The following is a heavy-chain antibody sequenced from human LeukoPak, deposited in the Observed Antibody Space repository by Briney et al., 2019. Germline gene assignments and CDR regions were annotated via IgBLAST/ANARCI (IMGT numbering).Heavy chain of an antibody. CDR1: GGSFSGYY. Sequence: PSETLSLTCAVYGGSFSGYYWSWIRQPPGKGLEWIGEINHRGSTNYNPSLKSRVTISVDTSKNQFSLKLSSVTAADTAVYYCARGRPLYCSGGSCTRGQQRNWFDPWGQGTLVTVSS. D-gene: IGHD2-15*01. J-gene: IGHJ5*02. CDR3: ARGRPLYCSGGSCTRGQQRNWFDP. V-gene: IGHV4-34*01. CDR2: INHRGST.